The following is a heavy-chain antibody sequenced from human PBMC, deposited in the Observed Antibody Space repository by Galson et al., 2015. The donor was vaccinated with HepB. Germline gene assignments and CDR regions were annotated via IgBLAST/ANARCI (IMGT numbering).Heavy chain of an antibody. CDR3: ARVSPDYGDNNWFDP. D-gene: IGHD4-17*01. Sequence: SVKVSCKASGYTFTSYGISWVRQAPGQGLEWMGWISAYNGNTNYAQKLQGRVTMTTDTSTSTAYMELRSLRSDDTAVYYCARVSPDYGDNNWFDPWGQGTLVTVSS. V-gene: IGHV1-18*04. J-gene: IGHJ5*02. CDR1: GYTFTSYG. CDR2: ISAYNGNT.